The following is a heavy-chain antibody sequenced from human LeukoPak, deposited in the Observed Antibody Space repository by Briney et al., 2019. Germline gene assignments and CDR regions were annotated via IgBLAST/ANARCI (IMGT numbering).Heavy chain of an antibody. Sequence: ASVKVSCKASGYTFTSYAMHWVRQAPGQRPEWMGWINAGNGNTKYSQKFQGRVTITRDTSASTAYMELSSLRSEDTAVYYCARLAYCSGGSCYSKGVNHWGQGTLVTVSS. CDR3: ARLAYCSGGSCYSKGVNH. V-gene: IGHV1-3*01. CDR1: GYTFTSYA. D-gene: IGHD2-15*01. CDR2: INAGNGNT. J-gene: IGHJ5*02.